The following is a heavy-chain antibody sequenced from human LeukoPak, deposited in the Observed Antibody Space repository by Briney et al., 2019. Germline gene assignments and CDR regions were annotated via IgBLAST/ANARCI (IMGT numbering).Heavy chain of an antibody. CDR1: GFTFSSYG. CDR2: IRYDGSNK. J-gene: IGHJ4*02. CDR3: PKDLVDSSNYYFSSPFPEPPPGHDY. V-gene: IGHV3-30*02. D-gene: IGHD3-22*01. Sequence: PGGSLRLSCAASGFTFSSYGMHWVRQAPGKGLEWVAFIRYDGSNKYYADSVKGRFTISRDNSKNTLYLQMNSLRAEDTAVYYGPKDLVDSSNYYFSSPFPEPPPGHDYWGQGTLVTVSS.